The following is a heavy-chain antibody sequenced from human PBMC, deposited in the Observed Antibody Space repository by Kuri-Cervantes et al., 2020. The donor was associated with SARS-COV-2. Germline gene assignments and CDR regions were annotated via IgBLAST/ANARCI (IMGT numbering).Heavy chain of an antibody. D-gene: IGHD6-13*01. CDR3: AKVILNSDSSTLGRFDF. J-gene: IGHJ4*01. V-gene: IGHV3-23*01. CDR2: ISAGGDTV. CDR1: GFSFSGYA. Sequence: GGSLRLSCAASGFSFSGYAMSWVRQAPGKGLERVSAISAGGDTVLYADSVRGRFTISRDNSKNTLYLQTNSLRAEDTAIYYCAKVILNSDSSTLGRFDFWGLEPWSPSPQ.